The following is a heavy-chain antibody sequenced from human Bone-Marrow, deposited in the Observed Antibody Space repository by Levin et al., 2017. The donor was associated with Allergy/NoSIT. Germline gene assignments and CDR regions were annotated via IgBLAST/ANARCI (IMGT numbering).Heavy chain of an antibody. CDR1: GASVRDIGYY. CDR3: ARDAGSAGWGYNGLDV. J-gene: IGHJ6*02. CDR2: FYYSGSD. D-gene: IGHD6-19*01. V-gene: IGHV4-39*07. Sequence: SETLSLTCTISGASVRDIGYYWGWIRLSPGKGLEWIGSFYYSGSDYYNPSLKSRVTISADTSKNQFSLKLTSVTAADTAVYYCARDAGSAGWGYNGLDVWGQGTTVTVSS.